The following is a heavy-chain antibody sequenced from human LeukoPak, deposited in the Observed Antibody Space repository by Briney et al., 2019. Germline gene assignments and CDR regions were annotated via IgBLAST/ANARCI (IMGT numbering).Heavy chain of an antibody. CDR3: ATATELGIYFDY. J-gene: IGHJ4*02. V-gene: IGHV4-4*02. CDR2: IYHSGST. D-gene: IGHD7-27*01. Sequence: SETLSLTCAVSGGSISSSNWWSWVRQPPGKGLEWIGEIYHSGSTNYNPSLKSRVTISVDKSKNQFSLKLSSVTAADMAVYYCATATELGIYFDYWGQGTLVTVSS. CDR1: GGSISSSNW.